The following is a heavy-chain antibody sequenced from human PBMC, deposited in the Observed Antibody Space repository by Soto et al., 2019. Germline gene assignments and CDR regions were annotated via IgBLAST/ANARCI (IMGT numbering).Heavy chain of an antibody. J-gene: IGHJ4*02. CDR3: ARENCISGGCSSFDY. D-gene: IGHD2-21*02. Sequence: KTSETLSLTCAVSGYSISSGYHWGWLRQPPGQGLEWIGSIYHSGTTYYSPSLTSRVIMSVDTSSNHFSLTLTSVTAADTAMYFCARENCISGGCSSFDYWGPGTLVTVSS. CDR2: IYHSGTT. CDR1: GYSISSGYH. V-gene: IGHV4-38-2*02.